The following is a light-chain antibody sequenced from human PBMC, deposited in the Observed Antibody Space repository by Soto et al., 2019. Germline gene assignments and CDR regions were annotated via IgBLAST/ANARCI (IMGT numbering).Light chain of an antibody. CDR1: SSDVGGYNY. V-gene: IGLV2-14*01. J-gene: IGLJ2*01. CDR3: SSYTSSSTRVV. CDR2: DVS. Sequence: QSALTQPASVSGSPGQSITISGTGTSSDVGGYNYVSWYQQHPGKAPKLMIYDVSNRPSGVSNRFSGSKSGNTASLTIAGLQAEDEADYYCSSYTSSSTRVVFGGGTKLTVL.